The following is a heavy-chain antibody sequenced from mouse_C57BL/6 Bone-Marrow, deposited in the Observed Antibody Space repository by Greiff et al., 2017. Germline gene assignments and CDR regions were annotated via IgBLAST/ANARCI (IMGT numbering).Heavy chain of an antibody. V-gene: IGHV1-50*01. CDR2: IDPSDSYT. D-gene: IGHD1-1*01. Sequence: VKLQQPGAELVKPGASVKLSCKASGYTFTSYWMQWVKQRPGQGLEWIGEIDPSDSYTNYNQKFKGKATLTVDTSSSTAYMQLSSLTSEDSAVYYCAGYGSSFSFAYWGQGTLVTVSA. J-gene: IGHJ3*01. CDR1: GYTFTSYW. CDR3: AGYGSSFSFAY.